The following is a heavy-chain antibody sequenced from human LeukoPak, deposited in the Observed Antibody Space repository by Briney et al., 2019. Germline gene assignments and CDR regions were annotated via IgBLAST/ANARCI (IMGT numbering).Heavy chain of an antibody. V-gene: IGHV1-2*02. CDR2: INPNSGGT. CDR1: GYTFTGYY. J-gene: IGHJ5*02. Sequence: ASVKVSCKASGYTFTGYYMHWVRQAPGQGLEWMGWINPNSGGTNYAQKFQGRVTMTRDTSISTAYMELSRLRSDDTAVYYCARDLGVVPAAIVGWFDPWGQGTRVTVSS. CDR3: ARDLGVVPAAIVGWFDP. D-gene: IGHD2-2*02.